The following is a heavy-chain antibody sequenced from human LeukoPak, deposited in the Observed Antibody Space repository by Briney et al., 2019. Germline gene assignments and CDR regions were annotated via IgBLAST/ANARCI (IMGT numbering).Heavy chain of an antibody. J-gene: IGHJ6*02. D-gene: IGHD4-17*01. CDR2: VSGSGGST. V-gene: IGHV3-23*01. CDR3: AKDPPPEGVTIMWPVYYGMDV. Sequence: PGGSLILSCSASAFIFSSYAMSWVGQDAGKGLEGVVAVSGSGGSTYYADSVKGRFTIFRDNYKNTLYLQMNSLIAEDTAVYYCAKDPPPEGVTIMWPVYYGMDVWGQGTTVTVSS. CDR1: AFIFSSYA.